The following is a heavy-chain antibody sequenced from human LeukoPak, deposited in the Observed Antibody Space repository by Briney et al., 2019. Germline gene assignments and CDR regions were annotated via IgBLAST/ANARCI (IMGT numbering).Heavy chain of an antibody. CDR2: ISAYNGNT. CDR1: GYTFTSYG. J-gene: IGHJ4*02. Sequence: SVKVSCKASGYTFTSYGISWVRQAPGQGLEWMGWISAYNGNTNYAQKLQGRVTMTTDTSTSTAYMELRSLRSDDTAVYYCARGSAITMVRGVIFDYWGQGTLVTVSS. D-gene: IGHD3-10*01. CDR3: ARGSAITMVRGVIFDY. V-gene: IGHV1-18*01.